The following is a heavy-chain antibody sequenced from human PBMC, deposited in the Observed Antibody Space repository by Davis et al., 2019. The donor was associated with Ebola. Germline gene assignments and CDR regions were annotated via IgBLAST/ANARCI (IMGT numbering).Heavy chain of an antibody. J-gene: IGHJ4*02. CDR1: GFTFSSYA. D-gene: IGHD3-22*01. V-gene: IGHV3-30-3*01. CDR2: ISYDGSNK. CDR3: ARGSPVVVKGIFDY. Sequence: GGSLRLSCAASGFTFSSYAMHWVRQAPGKGLEWVAVISYDGSNKYYADSVKGRFTISRDNSKNTLYLQMNSLRAEDTAVYYCARGSPVVVKGIFDYWGQGTLVTVSS.